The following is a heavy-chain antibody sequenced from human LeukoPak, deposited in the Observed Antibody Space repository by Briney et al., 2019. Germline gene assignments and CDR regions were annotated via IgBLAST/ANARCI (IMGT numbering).Heavy chain of an antibody. CDR3: ARGSQWDLLGSCDY. V-gene: IGHV3-48*04. D-gene: IGHD1-26*01. Sequence: GSLRLSCAASGFTFSSYTMNWVRQAPGKGLEWVSYISSSGSAKYYADSVKGRFTISRDNAKNSLSLQMNSLRAEDAAVYYCARGSQWDLLGSCDYWGQGTLVTVSS. CDR1: GFTFSSYT. J-gene: IGHJ4*02. CDR2: ISSSGSAK.